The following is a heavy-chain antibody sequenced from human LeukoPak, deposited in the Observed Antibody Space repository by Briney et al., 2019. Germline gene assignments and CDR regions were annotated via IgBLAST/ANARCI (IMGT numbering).Heavy chain of an antibody. V-gene: IGHV3-21*01. J-gene: IGHJ4*02. CDR3: AKDGSDFWGDYYFDY. D-gene: IGHD3-3*01. CDR1: GFTFSSYS. CDR2: ISSSSSYI. Sequence: GGSLRLSCAASGFTFSSYSMNWVRQAPGKGLEWVSSISSSSSYIYYADSVKGRFTISRDNAKNSLYLQMNSLRAEDTAVYYCAKDGSDFWGDYYFDYWGQGTLVTVSS.